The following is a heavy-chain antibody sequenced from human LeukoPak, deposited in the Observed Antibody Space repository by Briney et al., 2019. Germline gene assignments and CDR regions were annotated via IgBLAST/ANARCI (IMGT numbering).Heavy chain of an antibody. CDR1: GFTFSSYS. J-gene: IGHJ6*02. V-gene: IGHV3-21*01. Sequence: GGSLRLSCAASGFTFSSYSMNWVRQAPGKGLEWVSSISSSSSYIYYADSVKGRFTISRDNAKNSLYLQMNSQRAEDTAVYYCARVPTSGCSSTSCSREGYYGMDVWGQGTTVTVSS. CDR2: ISSSSSYI. D-gene: IGHD2-2*01. CDR3: ARVPTSGCSSTSCSREGYYGMDV.